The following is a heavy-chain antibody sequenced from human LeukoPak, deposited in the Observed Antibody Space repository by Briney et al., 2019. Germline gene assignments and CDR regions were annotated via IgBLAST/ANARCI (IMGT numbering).Heavy chain of an antibody. D-gene: IGHD5-18*01. CDR1: GGSISSYY. Sequence: SETLSLTCTVSGGSISSYYWSWIRQPPGKGLEWVGYIYYSGSNNYNPSLKSRVTISVDTSKNQFSLRLSSVTAADTAVYYCARVNVVRYSYVVDYWGQGTLVTVSS. CDR3: ARVNVVRYSYVVDY. J-gene: IGHJ4*02. CDR2: IYYSGSN. V-gene: IGHV4-59*01.